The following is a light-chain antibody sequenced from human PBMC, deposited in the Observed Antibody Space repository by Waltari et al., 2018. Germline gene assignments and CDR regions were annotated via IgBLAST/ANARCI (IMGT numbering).Light chain of an antibody. J-gene: IGLJ1*01. CDR3: TSYTSSDTLV. CDR2: EVS. Sequence: QSALTQPASVSGSPGQSIPISCTGSSSDVGLYNFVSWYQQHPGKAPKLMIYEVSNRPSGVSKRFSGSRSGNAAPLTISGLQSEDEADYYCTSYTSSDTLVFGTGTKVTVL. V-gene: IGLV2-14*01. CDR1: SSDVGLYNF.